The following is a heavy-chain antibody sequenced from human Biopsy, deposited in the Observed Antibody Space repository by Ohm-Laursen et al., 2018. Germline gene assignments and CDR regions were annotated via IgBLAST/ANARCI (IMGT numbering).Heavy chain of an antibody. J-gene: IGHJ4*02. CDR3: ARAVGIAAAPIDY. V-gene: IGHV3-11*01. D-gene: IGHD2-15*01. Sequence: GSLRLSCAAAGFPVSDYYMSWNRQAPGRGLEWVSDINSSGSTKYHAESVKGRFTISRDNAMNSVYLQMNSLRGEDTAVYYCARAVGIAAAPIDYWGQGTLVTVSS. CDR1: GFPVSDYY. CDR2: INSSGSTK.